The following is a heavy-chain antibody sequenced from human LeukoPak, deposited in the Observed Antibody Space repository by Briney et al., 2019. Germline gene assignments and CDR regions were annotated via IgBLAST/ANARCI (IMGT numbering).Heavy chain of an antibody. D-gene: IGHD6-19*01. CDR1: GGSFSGYY. Sequence: SETLSLTCAVYGGSFSGYYWSWIRQPPGKGLEWIGEINHSGSTNYNPSLKSRVTISVDTSKNQFSLKLSSVTAADTAVYYCAREDVADRGGFDYWGQGTLVTVSS. CDR3: AREDVADRGGFDY. CDR2: INHSGST. J-gene: IGHJ4*02. V-gene: IGHV4-34*01.